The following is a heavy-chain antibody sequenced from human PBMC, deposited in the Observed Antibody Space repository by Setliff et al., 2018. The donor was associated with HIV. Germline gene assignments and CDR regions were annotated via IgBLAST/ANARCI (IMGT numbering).Heavy chain of an antibody. CDR1: GFTFSSYG. V-gene: IGHV3-33*06. Sequence: GGSLRLSCAASGFTFSSYGMHWVRQAPGKGLEWVALIWYDGSDKYYADSVKGRFTISRDNSKNTLYLQMNSLRAEDTAVYFCAKESLPFWTGSYYFDYGGQGTLVTVSS. J-gene: IGHJ4*02. CDR2: IWYDGSDK. CDR3: AKESLPFWTGSYYFDY. D-gene: IGHD3-3*01.